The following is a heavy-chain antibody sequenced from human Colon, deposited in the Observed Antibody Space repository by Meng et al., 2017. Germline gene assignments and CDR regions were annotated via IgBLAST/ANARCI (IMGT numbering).Heavy chain of an antibody. J-gene: IGHJ1*01. CDR1: GGSFSGYY. CDR2: INHSGST. D-gene: IGHD5-18*01. Sequence: QVQLQQWGAGLLKPSETLSLTCAVYGGSFSGYYWSWIRQPPGKGLEWSGEINHSGSTNYNPSLKSRVTISVDTSKNQISLKLSSVTAADTAVYYCARAKILSGWGYSYGRSLALVGWGQGTLVTVSS. V-gene: IGHV4-34*01. CDR3: ARAKILSGWGYSYGRSLALVG.